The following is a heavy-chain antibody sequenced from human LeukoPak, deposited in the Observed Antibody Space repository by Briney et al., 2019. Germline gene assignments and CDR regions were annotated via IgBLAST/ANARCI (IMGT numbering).Heavy chain of an antibody. Sequence: GGSLRLSCVASGFTFSSYAMTWVRQAPGKGLEWVSGISGSSGRTYYADSVKGRFTTSRDNSKNTLYLQMNSLRAEDTAVYYCAKESSLNHWGQGTLVTVSS. D-gene: IGHD2-8*01. V-gene: IGHV3-23*01. CDR2: ISGSSGRT. CDR1: GFTFSSYA. J-gene: IGHJ4*02. CDR3: AKESSLNH.